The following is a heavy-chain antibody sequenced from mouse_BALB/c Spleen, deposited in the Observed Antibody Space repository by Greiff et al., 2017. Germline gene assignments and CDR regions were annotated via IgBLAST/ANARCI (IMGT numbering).Heavy chain of an antibody. CDR3: ARYYYAMDY. V-gene: IGHV5-6-3*01. CDR1: GFTFSSYG. J-gene: IGHJ4*01. Sequence: EVQGVESGGGLVQPGGSLKLSCAASGFTFSSYGMSWVRQTPDKRLELVATINSNGGSTYYPDSVKGRFTISRDNAKNTLYLQMSSLKSEDTAMYYCARYYYAMDYWGQGTSVTVSS. CDR2: INSNGGST.